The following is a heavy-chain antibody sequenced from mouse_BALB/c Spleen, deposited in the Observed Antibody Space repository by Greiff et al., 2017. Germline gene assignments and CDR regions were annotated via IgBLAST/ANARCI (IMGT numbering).Heavy chain of an antibody. CDR3: ARGDYGYGAMDY. D-gene: IGHD1-2*01. Sequence: DVMLVESGGGLVKPGGSLKLSCAASGFTFSSYAMSWVRQTPEKRLEWVASISSGGSTYYPDSVKGRFTISRDNARNILYLQMSSLRSEDTAMYYCARGDYGYGAMDYWGQGTSVTVSS. CDR2: ISSGGST. CDR1: GFTFSSYA. V-gene: IGHV5-6-5*01. J-gene: IGHJ4*01.